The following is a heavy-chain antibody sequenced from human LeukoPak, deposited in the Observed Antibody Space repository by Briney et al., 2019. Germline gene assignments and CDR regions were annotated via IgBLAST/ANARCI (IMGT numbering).Heavy chain of an antibody. V-gene: IGHV4-59*12. D-gene: IGHD1-26*01. CDR2: IYYSGST. Sequence: PSETLSLTCTVSGGSISSYYWSWIRQPPGKGLEWIGYIYYSGSTNYNPSLKSRVTISVDRSKNQFSLNLSSVTAADTAVYYCARTNGPSGSFYFDYWGQGTLVTVSS. J-gene: IGHJ4*02. CDR3: ARTNGPSGSFYFDY. CDR1: GGSISSYY.